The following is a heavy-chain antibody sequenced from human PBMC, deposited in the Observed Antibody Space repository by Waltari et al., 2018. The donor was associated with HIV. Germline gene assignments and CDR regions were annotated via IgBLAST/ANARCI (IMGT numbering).Heavy chain of an antibody. V-gene: IGHV6-1*01. J-gene: IGHJ3*02. CDR3: ARARDYYDESPNAFDI. CDR2: TYSRSKWYN. CDR1: GDSVPSNSPA. D-gene: IGHD3-22*01. Sequence: QVQPQQSCPGLLKPSHTLSPTCAISGDSVPSNSPAWNCIRPSLSQGLEWLGRTYSRSKWYNDYAVSVKSRITTNPDTSKNPFSLQLNSVTTEDTAVYYCARARDYYDESPNAFDIWGQGTMVTVSS.